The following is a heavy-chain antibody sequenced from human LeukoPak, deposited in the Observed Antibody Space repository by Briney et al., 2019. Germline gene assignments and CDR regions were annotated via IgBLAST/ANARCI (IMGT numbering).Heavy chain of an antibody. CDR1: GDSVSSNSAA. V-gene: IGHV6-1*01. CDR2: TYFRSKWQN. CDR3: ARGPDHHSGSYLNWFDP. J-gene: IGHJ5*02. Sequence: SQTLSLTCAISGDSVSSNSAAWNWIRQSPSRGLEWLGRTYFRSKWQNDYATSVKSRIAISPDTSKNQFSLHLNSVTPEDTAVYYRARGPDHHSGSYLNWFDPWGQGILVTVSS. D-gene: IGHD1-26*01.